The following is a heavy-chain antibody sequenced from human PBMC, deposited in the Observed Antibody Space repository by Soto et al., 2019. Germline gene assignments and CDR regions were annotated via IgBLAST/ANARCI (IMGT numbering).Heavy chain of an antibody. J-gene: IGHJ6*02. D-gene: IGHD4-17*01. CDR2: INPSGGST. CDR1: GYTFTSYY. CDR3: ARDPTVVTLVLDYYYGMDV. Sequence: ASVKVSCKASGYTFTSYYMHWVRQSPGQGLEWMGIINPSGGSTSYAQKFQGRVTMTRDTSTSTVYMELSSLRSEDTAVYYCARDPTVVTLVLDYYYGMDVWGQGTTVTVSS. V-gene: IGHV1-46*01.